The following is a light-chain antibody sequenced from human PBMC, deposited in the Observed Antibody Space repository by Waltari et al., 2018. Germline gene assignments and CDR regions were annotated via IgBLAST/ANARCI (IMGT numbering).Light chain of an antibody. V-gene: IGKV1-39*01. Sequence: DIQMTKSPSSLSASVGARVTITCRASQSISSYLNWYQQKPEKAPNLLIYAASILQSGVPSRFSGSGSGTDFTLTISSLQPEDFATYYCQQSDSTPYTFGQGTKLEIK. CDR2: AAS. CDR1: QSISSY. CDR3: QQSDSTPYT. J-gene: IGKJ2*01.